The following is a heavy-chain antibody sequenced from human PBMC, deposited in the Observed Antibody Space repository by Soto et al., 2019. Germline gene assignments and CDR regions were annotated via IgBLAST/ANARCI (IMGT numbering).Heavy chain of an antibody. CDR2: IYYSGST. D-gene: IGHD2-15*01. J-gene: IGHJ4*02. Sequence: SETLSLTCAVCGGSLSGYYWSWIRQPPGKGLEWIGSIYYSGSTYYNPSLKSRVTISVDTSKNQFSLKLSSVTAADTAVYYCARRASGGIVVTEFAYWGQGTLVIVSS. V-gene: IGHV4-34*01. CDR3: ARRASGGIVVTEFAY. CDR1: GGSLSGYY.